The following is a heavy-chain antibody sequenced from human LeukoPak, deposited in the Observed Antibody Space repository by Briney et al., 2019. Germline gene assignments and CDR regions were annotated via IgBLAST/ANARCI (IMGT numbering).Heavy chain of an antibody. D-gene: IGHD3-10*01. J-gene: IGHJ5*02. CDR1: GYTFTSYG. V-gene: IGHV1-8*02. CDR2: MNPNGGNT. CDR3: ARGNRDYYGLGNPLSADWFDP. Sequence: ASVKVSCKASGYTFTSYGISWVRQATGQGLEWMGWMNPNGGNTGYAQKFQGRVTMTRNTSISTAYMELSSLRSEDTAVYYCARGNRDYYGLGNPLSADWFDPWGQGTLVTVSS.